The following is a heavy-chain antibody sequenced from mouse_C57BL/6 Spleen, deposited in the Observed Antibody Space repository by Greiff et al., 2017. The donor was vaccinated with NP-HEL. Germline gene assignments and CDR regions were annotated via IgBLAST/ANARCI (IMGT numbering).Heavy chain of an antibody. CDR2: LWRGGST. J-gene: IGHJ3*01. Sequence: VQRVESGPGLVQPSQSLSITCTVSGFSLTTYGVHWVRQSPGKGLAWLGLLWRGGSTDYTAAFMSRLSLTKANSTSHVFFTMNSLQADDTAINYCVSQDNYVWFADWGQGTLVTVSA. CDR3: VSQDNYVWFAD. D-gene: IGHD1-3*01. CDR1: GFSLTTYG. V-gene: IGHV2-5*01.